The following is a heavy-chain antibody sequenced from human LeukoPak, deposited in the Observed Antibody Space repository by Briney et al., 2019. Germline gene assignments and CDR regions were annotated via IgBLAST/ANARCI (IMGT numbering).Heavy chain of an antibody. CDR3: AREATVVTPLSD. V-gene: IGHV4-34*01. J-gene: IGHJ4*02. CDR1: GGSFSGYY. D-gene: IGHD4-17*01. Sequence: SETLSLTCAVYGGSFSGYYWSWIPQPPGKGLEWIGEINHSGSTNYNPSLKSRVTISVDTSKNQFSLKLSSVTAADTAVYYCAREATVVTPLSDWGQGTLVTVSS. CDR2: INHSGST.